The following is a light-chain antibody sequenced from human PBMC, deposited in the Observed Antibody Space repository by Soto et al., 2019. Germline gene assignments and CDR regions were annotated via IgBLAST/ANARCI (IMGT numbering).Light chain of an antibody. V-gene: IGKV1-5*03. CDR2: KAS. Sequence: DIQMARSPSTLSASVGDRVTITCRASQSISSWLAWYQQKPGKAPKLLIYKASTLESGVPSRFSGSGSGTEFTLTISSLQPDDFGTYYCLQYNSYPYTFGQGTKLEIK. CDR3: LQYNSYPYT. CDR1: QSISSW. J-gene: IGKJ2*01.